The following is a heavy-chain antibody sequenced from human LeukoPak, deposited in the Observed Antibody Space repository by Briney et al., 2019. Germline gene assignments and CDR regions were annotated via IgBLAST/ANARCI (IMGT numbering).Heavy chain of an antibody. V-gene: IGHV3-30*02. Sequence: GGSLRLSCAASGFTFSSYWMHWVRQAPGKGLEWVAFIRYDGSNKYYADSVKGRFTISRDNSKNTLYLQMNSPRPEDTAIYYCAKDRGDYTNWFDPWGQGTLVTVSS. CDR1: GFTFSSYW. CDR2: IRYDGSNK. D-gene: IGHD4-17*01. CDR3: AKDRGDYTNWFDP. J-gene: IGHJ5*02.